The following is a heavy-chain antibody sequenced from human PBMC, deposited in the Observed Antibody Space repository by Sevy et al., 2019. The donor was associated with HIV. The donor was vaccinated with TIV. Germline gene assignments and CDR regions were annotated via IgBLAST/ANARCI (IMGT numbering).Heavy chain of an antibody. CDR2: ISSGSSYK. CDR1: GFTFSDYY. D-gene: IGHD6-13*01. Sequence: GESLKISCAASGFTFSDYYMSWIRQAPGKGLEWVSYISSGSSYKNYADSVKGRFTISRDNARNSLYLQMNSLRAEDTAVYYCAKDSRVYSSSHFDYWGQGIRVTVSS. CDR3: AKDSRVYSSSHFDY. J-gene: IGHJ4*02. V-gene: IGHV3-11*06.